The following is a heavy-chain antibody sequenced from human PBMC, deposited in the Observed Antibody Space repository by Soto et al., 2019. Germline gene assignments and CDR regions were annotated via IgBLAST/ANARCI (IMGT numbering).Heavy chain of an antibody. J-gene: IGHJ5*02. CDR1: GGSISTYY. CDR2: VHYSGTT. Sequence: QVQLQESGPGLVKPSETLSLTCTVSGGSISTYYWSWIRQPPGKRLEWIGYVHYSGTTIYNPSRKSRVTISLDTSKNQFALKLSSVTAADTAVYYCARDRWFDPWGQGTLVTVSS. CDR3: ARDRWFDP. V-gene: IGHV4-59*01.